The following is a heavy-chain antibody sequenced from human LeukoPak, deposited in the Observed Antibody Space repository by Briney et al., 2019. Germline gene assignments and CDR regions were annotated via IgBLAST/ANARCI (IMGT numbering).Heavy chain of an antibody. V-gene: IGHV3-21*03. Sequence: GGSLRLSCAASGFTFGSYWMIWVRQSPGQGLEWVSTISTYSSYIYYADSVKGRFTISRDNAQNSLYLQMNSLRAEDTAVYYCAKSGGSETSYYYYYMGVWGKGTTVTVSS. J-gene: IGHJ6*03. D-gene: IGHD4-11*01. CDR2: ISTYSSYI. CDR3: AKSGGSETSYYYYYMGV. CDR1: GFTFGSYW.